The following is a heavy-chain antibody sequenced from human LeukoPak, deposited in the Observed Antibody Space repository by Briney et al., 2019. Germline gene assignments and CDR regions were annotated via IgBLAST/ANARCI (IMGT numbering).Heavy chain of an antibody. CDR2: ISSSSSYI. CDR1: GFTFSSYS. Sequence: MSGGSLRLSCAASGFTFSSYSMNWVRQAPGKGLEWVSSISSSSSYIYYADSVKGRFTISRDNAKNSLYLQMNSLRAEDTAVYYCARDFSAYGDYGWYFDLWGRGTLVTVSS. CDR3: ARDFSAYGDYGWYFDL. J-gene: IGHJ2*01. V-gene: IGHV3-21*01. D-gene: IGHD4-17*01.